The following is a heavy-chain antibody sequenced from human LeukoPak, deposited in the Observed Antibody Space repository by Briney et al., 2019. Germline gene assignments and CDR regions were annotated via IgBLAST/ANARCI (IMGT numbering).Heavy chain of an antibody. CDR2: VDHTGST. CDR3: ARGRVSSSTWYSTYYYYFYMDV. D-gene: IGHD1-1*01. J-gene: IGHJ6*03. CDR1: DDSITMYY. Sequence: SETLSLTCSVSDDSITMYYWTWIRQPPGKGLEWIGYVDHTGSTNFNPSLDGRVSISRDTTKNLFSLRLRSVTAADTAVYFCARGRVSSSTWYSTYYYYFYMDVWGKGTTVTVSS. V-gene: IGHV4-59*01.